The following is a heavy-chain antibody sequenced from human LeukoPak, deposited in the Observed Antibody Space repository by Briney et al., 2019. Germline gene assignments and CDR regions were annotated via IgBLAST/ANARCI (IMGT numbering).Heavy chain of an antibody. CDR2: ISSNGGST. V-gene: IGHV3-64D*06. J-gene: IGHJ4*02. Sequence: GGSLRLSCSASGFTFSSYAMHWVRQAPGKGLEYVSAISSNGGSTYYADSVKGRFTIPRDNSKNTLYLQMSSLRAEDTAVYYGVKEDTAMASLDYGGQGTLVTVS. D-gene: IGHD5-18*01. CDR1: GFTFSSYA. CDR3: VKEDTAMASLDY.